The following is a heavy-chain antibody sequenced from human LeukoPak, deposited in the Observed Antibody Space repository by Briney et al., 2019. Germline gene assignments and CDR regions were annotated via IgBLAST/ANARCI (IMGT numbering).Heavy chain of an antibody. V-gene: IGHV4-59*08. D-gene: IGHD2-15*01. CDR1: GGSISSDY. J-gene: IGHJ5*02. Sequence: SETLSLTCTVSGGSISSDYWSWIRQPPGKGLEWIGYIYYSGSTNYNPSLKSRVTISVDTSKNQFSLKLSSVTAADTAVYYCARHNPYCSGGSCYARYWFDPWGQGTLVTVSS. CDR3: ARHNPYCSGGSCYARYWFDP. CDR2: IYYSGST.